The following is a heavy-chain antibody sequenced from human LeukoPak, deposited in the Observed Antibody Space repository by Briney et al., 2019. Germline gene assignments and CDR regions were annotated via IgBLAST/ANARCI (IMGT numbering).Heavy chain of an antibody. Sequence: SGGSLRLSCAASGFTFSSYGMHWLRQAPGKGLEWVAVISYDGSHKYYADSVKGRFTISRDNSKNTLYLQMNSLRAEDTAVYYCATGIYYYDSSGYSSFDYWGQGTLVTVSS. J-gene: IGHJ4*02. V-gene: IGHV3-30*03. D-gene: IGHD3-22*01. CDR2: ISYDGSHK. CDR1: GFTFSSYG. CDR3: ATGIYYYDSSGYSSFDY.